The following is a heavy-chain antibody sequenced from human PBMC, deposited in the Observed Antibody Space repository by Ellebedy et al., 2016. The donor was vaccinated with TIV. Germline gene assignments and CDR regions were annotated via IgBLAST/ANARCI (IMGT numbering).Heavy chain of an antibody. CDR2: IKQDGSEK. CDR3: ARDQWLGRAYYFDY. Sequence: GGSLRLSCAASGFTFSNYWMSWVRQAPGKGLEWVANIKQDGSEKNYVDSAKGRFSISRDNAKNSMYLQMNSLRDEDTAVYYCARDQWLGRAYYFDYWGQGTLLTVSS. CDR1: GFTFSNYW. V-gene: IGHV3-7*01. D-gene: IGHD6-19*01. J-gene: IGHJ4*02.